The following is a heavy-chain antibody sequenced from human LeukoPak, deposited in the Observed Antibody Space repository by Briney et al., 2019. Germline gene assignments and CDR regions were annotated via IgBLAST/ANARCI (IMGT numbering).Heavy chain of an antibody. J-gene: IGHJ5*02. V-gene: IGHV4-39*07. CDR1: GGSISSSSYY. Sequence: PSETLSLTCTVSGGSISSSSYYWGWIRQPPGKGLEWIGSIYYSGGTYYNPSLKSRVTISVDTSKNQFSLKLSSVTTADTAVYYCARELAAGVRFSSGYFRGKKWFDPWGQGTLVTVSS. CDR3: ARELAAGVRFSSGYFRGKKWFDP. CDR2: IYYSGGT. D-gene: IGHD3-22*01.